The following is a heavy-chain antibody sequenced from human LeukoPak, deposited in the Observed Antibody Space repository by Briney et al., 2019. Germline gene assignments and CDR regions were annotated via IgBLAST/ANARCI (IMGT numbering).Heavy chain of an antibody. V-gene: IGHV3-23*01. D-gene: IGHD6-19*01. Sequence: PGGSLRLSCAASGFTFSSYAMSWVRQAPGKGLEWVSPISSSGGSSFYADSVKGRFTISRDNSKNTLYLQMNSLRVEDTAVYYCARGDGSGWPLDKWGQGTLVTVSS. CDR2: ISSSGGSS. J-gene: IGHJ4*02. CDR3: ARGDGSGWPLDK. CDR1: GFTFSSYA.